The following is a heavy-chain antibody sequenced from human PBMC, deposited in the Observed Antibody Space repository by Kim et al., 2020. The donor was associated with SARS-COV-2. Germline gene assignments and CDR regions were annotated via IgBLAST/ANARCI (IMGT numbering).Heavy chain of an antibody. D-gene: IGHD6-13*01. CDR2: ISWYSGSI. V-gene: IGHV3-9*01. J-gene: IGHJ5*02. Sequence: GGSLRLSCAASGFTFDDYAMHWVRQAPGKGLEWVSGISWYSGSIGYADSVKGRFTISRDNAKNSMYLQMNRLRAEDTALYYCAKASGSWYSRERGILTPNWFDPWGQGTLVTVSS. CDR1: GFTFDDYA. CDR3: AKASGSWYSRERGILTPNWFDP.